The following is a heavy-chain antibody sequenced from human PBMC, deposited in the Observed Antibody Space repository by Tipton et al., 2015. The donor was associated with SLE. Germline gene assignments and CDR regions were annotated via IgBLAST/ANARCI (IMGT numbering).Heavy chain of an antibody. CDR1: GGSISSSDYY. V-gene: IGHV4-31*03. J-gene: IGHJ4*02. CDR2: IYYSGNT. Sequence: TLSLTCTVSGGSISSSDYYWTWIRQHPGKGLEWIGYIYYSGNTYYNPSLKSRITISVDTSTNQFSLKLNSVTAADTAVYYCARESRDSDSGGYYFFFNYWGQGTLVTVSS. D-gene: IGHD3-22*01. CDR3: ARESRDSDSGGYYFFFNY.